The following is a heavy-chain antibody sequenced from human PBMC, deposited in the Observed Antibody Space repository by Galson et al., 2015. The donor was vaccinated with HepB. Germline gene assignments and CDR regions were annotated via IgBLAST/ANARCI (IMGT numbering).Heavy chain of an antibody. J-gene: IGHJ2*01. CDR2: IYSSGST. D-gene: IGHD6-13*01. Sequence: LRLSCAASGFTVSSNHMSWVRQAPGKGLEWVSVIYSSGSTYYADSVKGRFTISRDNSKNTLYLQMNSLRAEDTAVYYCARDGYSSSWYVRYFDLWGRGTLVTVSS. CDR3: ARDGYSSSWYVRYFDL. CDR1: GFTVSSNH. V-gene: IGHV3-66*01.